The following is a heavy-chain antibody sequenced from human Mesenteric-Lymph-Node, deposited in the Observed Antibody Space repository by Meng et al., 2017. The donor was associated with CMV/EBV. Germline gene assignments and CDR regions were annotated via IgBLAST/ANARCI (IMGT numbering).Heavy chain of an antibody. J-gene: IGHJ4*02. Sequence: GESLKISCAASGFTFSSYAMSWVRQAPGKGLEWVSAITGSGGSTYYADSVKGRFTISRDNSENTLYLQMNSLRVEDTAVYYCARTTHFPLRFLEWLSKVYYFDYWGQGTLVTVSS. CDR3: ARTTHFPLRFLEWLSKVYYFDY. CDR1: GFTFSSYA. D-gene: IGHD3-3*01. V-gene: IGHV3-23*01. CDR2: ITGSGGST.